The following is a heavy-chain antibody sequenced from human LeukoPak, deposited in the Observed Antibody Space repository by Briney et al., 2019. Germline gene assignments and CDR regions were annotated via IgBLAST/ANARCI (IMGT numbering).Heavy chain of an antibody. CDR2: ISSSSSTI. CDR3: ARDQVVTTVTTTFDY. V-gene: IGHV3-48*01. CDR1: GFTFSSYS. D-gene: IGHD4-11*01. J-gene: IGHJ4*02. Sequence: GGSLRLSCAASGFTFSSYSMNWVRQAPGKGLEWVSYISSSSSTIYYADSVKGRFTISRDNAKNSLYLQMNSLRAEDTAVFYCARDQVVTTVTTTFDYWGQGTLVTVSS.